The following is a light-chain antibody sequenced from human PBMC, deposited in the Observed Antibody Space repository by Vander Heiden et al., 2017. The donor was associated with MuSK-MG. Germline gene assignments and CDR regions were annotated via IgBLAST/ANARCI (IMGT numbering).Light chain of an antibody. J-gene: IGKJ2*01. CDR2: GAS. Sequence: EIVMTQSPATLSVSPGERATLSCRASQSVSSNLAWYQQKPGQAPRLLIYGASTRATGIPARFSGSGSGPEFTLTISSLQSEDFAVYYCQQYNNWPPFMYTFGQGTKLEIK. CDR1: QSVSSN. V-gene: IGKV3-15*01. CDR3: QQYNNWPPFMYT.